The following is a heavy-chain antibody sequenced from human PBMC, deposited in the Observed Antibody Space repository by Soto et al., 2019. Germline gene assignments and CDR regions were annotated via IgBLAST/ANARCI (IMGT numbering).Heavy chain of an antibody. CDR1: GFSLSINGVA. V-gene: IGHV2-5*02. Sequence: QITLKESGPTLVKPKQTLTLTCIFSGFSLSINGVAVGWIRQPPGQDLEWLALIYWDYDQRYNPCLKNQLTITKDTSRNQVVLTMTNMDPVDTATYYCAHKRDVSRGFKYWGQGTLVTVSS. D-gene: IGHD3-10*01. J-gene: IGHJ4*02. CDR2: IYWDYDQ. CDR3: AHKRDVSRGFKY.